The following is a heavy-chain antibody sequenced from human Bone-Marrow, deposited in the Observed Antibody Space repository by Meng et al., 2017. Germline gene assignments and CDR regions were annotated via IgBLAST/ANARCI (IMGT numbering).Heavy chain of an antibody. D-gene: IGHD1-26*01. J-gene: IGHJ4*02. V-gene: IGHV1-2*06. CDR1: GYTFTGYY. CDR2: INPNSGGT. Sequence: VQRVHAGGEVKNPGSPVEVYCKASGYTFTGYYLHWVRPAPGRGLEWMGRINPNSGGTNYAQKFQGRVTMTRDTSISTAYMELSRLRSDDTAVYYCARVRWELPDYWGQGTLVTVSS. CDR3: ARVRWELPDY.